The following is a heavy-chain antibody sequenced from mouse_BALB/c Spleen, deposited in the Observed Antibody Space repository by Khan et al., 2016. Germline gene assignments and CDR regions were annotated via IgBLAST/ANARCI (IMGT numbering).Heavy chain of an antibody. D-gene: IGHD1-1*01. V-gene: IGHV3-2*02. Sequence: EVQLQESGPGLVIPSQSLSLTCTVTGYSITSDYAWNWIRQFPGNKLEWMGYISYSGSTSYNPSLKSRISITRDTSKNQFFLQLNSVTTEDTATYYCARDYYGSSYFDYWGQGTTLTVSS. CDR3: ARDYYGSSYFDY. CDR2: ISYSGST. CDR1: GYSITSDYA. J-gene: IGHJ2*01.